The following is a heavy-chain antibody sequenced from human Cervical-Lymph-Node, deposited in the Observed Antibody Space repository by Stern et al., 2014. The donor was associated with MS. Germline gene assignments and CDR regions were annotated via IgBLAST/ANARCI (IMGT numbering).Heavy chain of an antibody. CDR3: ARGPHGIFDY. V-gene: IGHV4-31*01. CDR2: IYYSGST. CDR1: GGSISSGGYY. Sequence: QMQLVQSGPGLVKPSQTLSLTCTVSGGSISSGGYYWSWIRQHPGKGLEWIGYIYYSGSTYYNPSLKSLVTISVDTSKNQFSLKLSSVTAADTAVYYCARGPHGIFDYWGQGTLVTVSS. J-gene: IGHJ4*02.